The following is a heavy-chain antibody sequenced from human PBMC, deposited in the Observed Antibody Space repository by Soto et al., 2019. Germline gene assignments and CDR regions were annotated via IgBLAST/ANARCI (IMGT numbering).Heavy chain of an antibody. CDR1: GFTFSSYA. CDR2: ISGSGGST. J-gene: IGHJ5*02. CDR3: ARARAGRRLRSNWFGP. Sequence: GGSLRLSCAAAGFTFSSYAMSWVRQAPGKGLEWVSAISGSGGSTYYADSVKGRFTISRDNSKNTLYLQMNSWRAEDTAVYYCARARAGRRLRSNWFGPRGQGTLVTVSS. V-gene: IGHV3-23*01.